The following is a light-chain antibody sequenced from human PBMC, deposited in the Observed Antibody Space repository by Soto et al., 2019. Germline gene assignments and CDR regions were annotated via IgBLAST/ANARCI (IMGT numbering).Light chain of an antibody. CDR2: NTN. J-gene: IGLJ3*02. CDR1: SSNIGSRF. V-gene: IGLV1-51*01. CDR3: GTWDTSVSGGV. Sequence: QSVLTQPPSVSAAPGQKVTISCSGSSSNIGSRFVCWYQQLPGMAPRILLYNTNERPSGVSDRFSGSKSGTSATLAITGLQTGDEADYYCGTWDTSVSGGVFGGGTKLTVL.